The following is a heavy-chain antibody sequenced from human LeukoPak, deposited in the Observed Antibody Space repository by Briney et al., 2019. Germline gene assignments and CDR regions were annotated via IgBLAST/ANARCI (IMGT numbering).Heavy chain of an antibody. CDR3: ARTASAGTVVDY. CDR2: INHSGST. Sequence: SETLSLTCAVYGGSFSGYYWSWIRQPPGKGLEWIGEINHSGSTNYNPSLKSRVTISADTSKNQFSLKLTSVTAADTAVYYCARTASAGTVVDYWGQGTLVTVSS. CDR1: GGSFSGYY. J-gene: IGHJ4*02. V-gene: IGHV4-34*01. D-gene: IGHD6-13*01.